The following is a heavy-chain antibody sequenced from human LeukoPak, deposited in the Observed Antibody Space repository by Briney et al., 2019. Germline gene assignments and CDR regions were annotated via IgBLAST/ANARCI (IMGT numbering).Heavy chain of an antibody. CDR2: INNSGST. CDR1: GGSFSGYY. Sequence: SETLSLTCAVYGGSFSGYYWSWIRQPPGKGLEWIGEINNSGSTNYNPSLKSRVTISVDTSKNQFSLKLSSVTAADTAVYYCATRGYCSGGSCYIAYYGMDVWGQGTTVTVSS. D-gene: IGHD2-15*01. CDR3: ATRGYCSGGSCYIAYYGMDV. J-gene: IGHJ6*02. V-gene: IGHV4-34*01.